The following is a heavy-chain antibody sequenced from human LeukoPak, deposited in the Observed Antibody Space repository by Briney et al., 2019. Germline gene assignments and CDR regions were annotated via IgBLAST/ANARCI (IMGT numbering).Heavy chain of an antibody. Sequence: SETLSLTCTVSGGSITNYNWNWIRQPAGKGLEWIGRIYTSGSTNYNPSLKSRVTMSVDTSKNQFSLKLSSVTAADTAVYYCARGPMVGLWFDPWGQGTLVTVSS. V-gene: IGHV4-4*07. CDR3: ARGPMVGLWFDP. CDR2: IYTSGST. D-gene: IGHD4/OR15-4a*01. J-gene: IGHJ5*02. CDR1: GGSITNYN.